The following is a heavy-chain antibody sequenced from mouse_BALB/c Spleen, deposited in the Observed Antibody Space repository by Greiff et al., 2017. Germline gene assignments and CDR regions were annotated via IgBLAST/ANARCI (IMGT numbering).Heavy chain of an antibody. Sequence: EVQLVESGGGLVQPGGSRKLSCAASGFTFSSFGMRWVRQAPEKGLEWVAYISSGSSTIYYADTVKGRFTISRDNPKNTLFLQMTSLRSEDTAMYYCATSTMITLFAYWGQGTLVTVSA. CDR3: ATSTMITLFAY. V-gene: IGHV5-17*02. CDR1: GFTFSSFG. J-gene: IGHJ3*01. CDR2: ISSGSSTI. D-gene: IGHD2-4*01.